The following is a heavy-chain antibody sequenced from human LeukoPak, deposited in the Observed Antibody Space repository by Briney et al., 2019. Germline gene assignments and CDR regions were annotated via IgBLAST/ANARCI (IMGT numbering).Heavy chain of an antibody. CDR3: ARDPTPGGSGSYPHPIDY. CDR1: AYSIKSGYL. V-gene: IGHV4-38-2*02. Sequence: PSETLSLTCAVSAYSIKSGYLWGWMRQPPGEGLGWIGTIYHTGSAYYNPSLKSRVTISVDTSKNQFSLKLTSVTAADTAVYYCARDPTPGGSGSYPHPIDYWGQGSLVTVSS. CDR2: IYHTGSA. J-gene: IGHJ4*02. D-gene: IGHD3-10*01.